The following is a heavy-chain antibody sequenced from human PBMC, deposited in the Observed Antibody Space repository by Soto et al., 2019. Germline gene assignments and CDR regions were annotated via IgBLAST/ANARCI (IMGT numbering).Heavy chain of an antibody. D-gene: IGHD4-17*01. CDR2: ISWNSGSV. V-gene: IGHV3-9*01. CDR3: AKDTLYGGNYYYYYMDV. CDR1: GFTFDEYA. J-gene: IGHJ6*03. Sequence: EVQLVESGGGLVQPGGSLRLSCAVSGFTFDEYAMHWVRQAPGKGLEWVSGISWNSGSVGYANSVKGRFTISRANAKNSLYLQMNSLRAEDTALYYCAKDTLYGGNYYYYYMDVWGKGTAVTVSS.